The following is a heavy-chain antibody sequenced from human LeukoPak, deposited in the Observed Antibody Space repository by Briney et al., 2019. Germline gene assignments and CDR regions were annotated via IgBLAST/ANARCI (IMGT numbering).Heavy chain of an antibody. CDR3: ARDSGSGLDV. V-gene: IGHV4-59*01. D-gene: IGHD3-22*01. J-gene: IGHJ6*02. CDR1: GGSISSYY. Sequence: NTSETLSLTCTVSGGSISSYYWSWIRQPPGKGLEWIGYIYYSGSTNYNPSLKSRVTISVDTSKNQFSLKLSSVTAADTAVYYCARDSGSGLDVWGQGTTVTVSS. CDR2: IYYSGST.